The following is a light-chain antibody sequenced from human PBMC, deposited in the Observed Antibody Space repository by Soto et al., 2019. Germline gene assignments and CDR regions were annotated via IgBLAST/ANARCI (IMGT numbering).Light chain of an antibody. V-gene: IGLV2-14*03. CDR1: SSDVGGYNY. J-gene: IGLJ2*01. CDR2: DVS. CDR3: SSYSTNSPVL. Sequence: QSALTQPASVSVSPGQSITISCTGTSSDVGGYNYVSWYQHHPGKAPKLIIYDVSNRPSGVSNRFSASKSDNTASLTISGLQAEDEADYYCSSYSTNSPVLLGGGTKLTVL.